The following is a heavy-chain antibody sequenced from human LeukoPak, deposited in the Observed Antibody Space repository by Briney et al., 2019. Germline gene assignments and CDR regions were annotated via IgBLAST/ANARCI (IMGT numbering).Heavy chain of an antibody. CDR2: INHSGST. CDR3: ARASSSLNPYYFDY. J-gene: IGHJ4*02. Sequence: SETLSLTCAVYGGSFSGYYWSWIRQPPGKGLEWIGEINHSGSTNYNPSLKSRVTISVDTSKNQFSLKLSSVTAADTAVYYCARASSSLNPYYFDYWGQGTLVTVSS. CDR1: GGSFSGYY. V-gene: IGHV4-34*01. D-gene: IGHD6-13*01.